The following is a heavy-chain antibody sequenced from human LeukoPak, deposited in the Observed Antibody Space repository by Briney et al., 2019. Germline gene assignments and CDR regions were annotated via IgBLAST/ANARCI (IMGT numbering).Heavy chain of an antibody. V-gene: IGHV3-21*01. CDR1: GFTFSSYS. CDR2: ISSSSSYI. CDR3: ASDSSSWRIPADY. Sequence: KAGGSLRLSCAASGFTFSSYSMNWVRQAPGKGLEWVSSISSSSSYIYYADSMKGRFTISRDNAKNSLYLQMNSLRAEDTAVYYCASDSSSWRIPADYWGQGTLVTVSS. D-gene: IGHD6-13*01. J-gene: IGHJ4*02.